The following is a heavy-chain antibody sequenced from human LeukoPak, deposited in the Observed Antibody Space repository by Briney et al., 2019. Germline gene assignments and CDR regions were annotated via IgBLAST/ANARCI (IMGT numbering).Heavy chain of an antibody. CDR3: ARDFPVYSGYDPFDY. V-gene: IGHV3-74*01. Sequence: QPGRSLRLSCAASGFSFSSYWMHWVRQAPGKGLVWVSRINGDASYTRYADSVKGRFTISRDNAKNTLYLQMNSLRAEDTAVYCCARDFPVYSGYDPFDYWGQGTLVTVSS. CDR2: INGDASYT. D-gene: IGHD5-12*01. CDR1: GFSFSSYW. J-gene: IGHJ4*02.